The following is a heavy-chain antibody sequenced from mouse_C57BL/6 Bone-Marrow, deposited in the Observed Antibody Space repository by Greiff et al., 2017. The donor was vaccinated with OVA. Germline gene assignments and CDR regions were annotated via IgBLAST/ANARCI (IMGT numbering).Heavy chain of an antibody. CDR3: ARQGGNAFAY. Sequence: QVHVKQSGAELVRPGTSVKVSCKASGYAFTNYLIEWVKQRPGQGLEWIGVINPGSGGTNYNEKFKGKATLTADKSSSTAYMQLSSLTSEDSAVYFCARQGGNAFAYWGQGTLVTVSA. CDR1: GYAFTNYL. J-gene: IGHJ3*01. V-gene: IGHV1-54*01. CDR2: INPGSGGT. D-gene: IGHD2-1*01.